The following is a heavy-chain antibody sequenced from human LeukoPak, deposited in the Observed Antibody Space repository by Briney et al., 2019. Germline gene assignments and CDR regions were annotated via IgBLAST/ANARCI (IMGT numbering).Heavy chain of an antibody. CDR2: IYYSGST. J-gene: IGHJ5*02. CDR3: ARLYINYWFDP. D-gene: IGHD4-11*01. Sequence: SDTLSLTCTVSGGSIRSSSYYWGWIRQPPGKGLEWIGIIYYSGSTYSNPSLKSRVTTSVDTSKNQFSLMLNPVTAADTAVYYCARLYINYWFDPWGQGTLVTVSS. CDR1: GGSIRSSSYY. V-gene: IGHV4-39*01.